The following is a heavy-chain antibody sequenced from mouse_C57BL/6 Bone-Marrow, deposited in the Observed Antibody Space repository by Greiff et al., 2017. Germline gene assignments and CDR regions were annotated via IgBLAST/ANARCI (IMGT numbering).Heavy chain of an antibody. CDR3: ARYYYDYAFFDY. Sequence: QVQLQQSGAELAKPGASVKLSCKASGYTFTSYWMHWVKQRPGQGLEWIGYINPSSGYTKYNQKFKDKATLIADKSSSTAYMQLSSLTYEDSAVYYCARYYYDYAFFDYWGQGTTLTVSS. CDR2: INPSSGYT. CDR1: GYTFTSYW. J-gene: IGHJ2*01. V-gene: IGHV1-7*01. D-gene: IGHD2-4*01.